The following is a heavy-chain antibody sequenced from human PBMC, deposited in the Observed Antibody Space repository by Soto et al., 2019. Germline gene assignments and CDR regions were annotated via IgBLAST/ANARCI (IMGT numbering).Heavy chain of an antibody. J-gene: IGHJ1*01. D-gene: IGHD1-7*01. CDR3: ARGGSLQLHFQH. CDR2: INHSGST. CDR1: GGSFSGYY. V-gene: IGHV4-34*01. Sequence: SETLSLTCAVYGGSFSGYYWSWIRQPPGQGLKWIGEINHSGSTNYNPILKSRLTISVDTSKNQFSLKLRPVTAADTAVYCCARGGSLQLHFQHWGQGTLVTVSS.